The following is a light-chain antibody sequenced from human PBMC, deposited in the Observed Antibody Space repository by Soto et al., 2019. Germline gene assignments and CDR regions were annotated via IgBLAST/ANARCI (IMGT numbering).Light chain of an antibody. J-gene: IGKJ4*01. Sequence: DIQMTQSPSTLSASIGDRVTITCRASQNISSWLSWYQQKPGKAPNLLIYQASILGSGVPSRFSGSGSGTEFSLTISSLQPDDLATFYCQQYNLNSLSFGGGTRVDIK. V-gene: IGKV1-5*03. CDR1: QNISSW. CDR3: QQYNLNSLS. CDR2: QAS.